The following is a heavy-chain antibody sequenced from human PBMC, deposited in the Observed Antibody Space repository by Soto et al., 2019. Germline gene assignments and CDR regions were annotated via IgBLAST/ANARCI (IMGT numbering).Heavy chain of an antibody. J-gene: IGHJ3*02. Sequence: EVQLFESGGGLVQPGGSLRLSCVASEFTFSSYAMSWVRQAPGKGLEWVSAISGSGGRTYYADSVKGRFAVSRDNSKNTLCLQMNSLRDEDTAVYYCAKVPTGEMATVFQAFDIWGEGAMVTVSS. CDR3: AKVPTGEMATVFQAFDI. D-gene: IGHD4-4*01. CDR2: ISGSGGRT. V-gene: IGHV3-23*01. CDR1: EFTFSSYA.